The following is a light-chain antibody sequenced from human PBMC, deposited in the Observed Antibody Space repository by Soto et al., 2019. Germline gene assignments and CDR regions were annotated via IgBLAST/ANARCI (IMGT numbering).Light chain of an antibody. CDR3: QQYNNWLIT. J-gene: IGKJ5*01. CDR2: GAS. CDR1: QSVSGN. Sequence: EIVMTQSPATLSVSPGERATLSCRASQSVSGNLAWYQQKPGQALSLLIYGASTRATGLPARFSGSGSGTEFTLTISSLQSEDFAVYYCQQYNNWLITFGQGTRLEIK. V-gene: IGKV3-15*01.